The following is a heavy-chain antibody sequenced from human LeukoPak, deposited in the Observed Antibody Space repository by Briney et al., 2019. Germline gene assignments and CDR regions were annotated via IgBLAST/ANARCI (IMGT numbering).Heavy chain of an antibody. D-gene: IGHD4-17*01. CDR3: ARDGGYGDLH. CDR1: GGSIGSYY. Sequence: SDTLSLTCTVSGGSIGSYYWSCIRQPAGEGLEWSGYTYYSGSTNYNPSLKSRVTISVDTSKNQFSLKLSSVTAADTAVYYCARDGGYGDLHWGQGTLVTVSS. CDR2: TYYSGST. J-gene: IGHJ4*02. V-gene: IGHV4-59*01.